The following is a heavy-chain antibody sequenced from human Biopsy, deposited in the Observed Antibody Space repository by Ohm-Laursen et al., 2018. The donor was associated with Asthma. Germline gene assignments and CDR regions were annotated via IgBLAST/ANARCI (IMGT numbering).Heavy chain of an antibody. CDR3: ARSIYDFWSGYYGMDV. Sequence: SLRLSCAASGFTFSSYGMHWVRQAPGKGLEWVAVIWYDESNKYYADSVKGRFTISRDNSKNTLYLQMNSLRAEDTAVYYCARSIYDFWSGYYGMDVWGQGTTVTVSS. CDR1: GFTFSSYG. D-gene: IGHD3-3*01. J-gene: IGHJ6*02. CDR2: IWYDESNK. V-gene: IGHV3-33*01.